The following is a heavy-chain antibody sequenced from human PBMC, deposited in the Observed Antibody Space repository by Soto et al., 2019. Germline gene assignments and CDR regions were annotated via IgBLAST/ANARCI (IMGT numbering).Heavy chain of an antibody. CDR3: ARLRIYDILTGYYGQPKTVNWFDP. CDR2: IYYSGST. Sequence: PSDPLSPTCTSSGGSIRTSTYYWGWIRQPPGKGLEWIGSIYYSGSTYYNPSLKSRVTISVDTSKDQFSLKLSSVTAADTAVYYCARLRIYDILTGYYGQPKTVNWFDPWGQG. V-gene: IGHV4-39*01. J-gene: IGHJ5*02. CDR1: GGSIRTSTYY. D-gene: IGHD3-9*01.